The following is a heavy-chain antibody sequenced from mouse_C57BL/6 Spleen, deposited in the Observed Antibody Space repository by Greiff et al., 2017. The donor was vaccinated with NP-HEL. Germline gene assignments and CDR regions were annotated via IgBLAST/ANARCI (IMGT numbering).Heavy chain of an antibody. V-gene: IGHV5-17*01. Sequence: EVQLVESGGGLVKPGGSLKLSCAASGFTFSDYGMHWVRQAPEKGLEWVAYISSGSSTIYYADTVKGRFTISRDNAKNTLFLQMTSLRSEDTAMYYCARPGDYGAMDYWGQGTSVTVSS. CDR2: ISSGSSTI. D-gene: IGHD4-1*01. CDR3: ARPGDYGAMDY. J-gene: IGHJ4*01. CDR1: GFTFSDYG.